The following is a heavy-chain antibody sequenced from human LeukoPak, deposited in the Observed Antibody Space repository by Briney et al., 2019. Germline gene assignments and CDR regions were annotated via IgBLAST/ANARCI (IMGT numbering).Heavy chain of an antibody. J-gene: IGHJ5*02. V-gene: IGHV4-31*03. CDR1: GGSISSGGYY. Sequence: SETLSLTCTVSGGSISSGGYYWSWIRQHPGKGLEWIGYIYYSGSTYYNPSLKSRVTISVDTSKNQFSLKLSSVTAADTAVYYCARRLATTFSENWFDPWGQGTLVTVSS. D-gene: IGHD2/OR15-2a*01. CDR3: ARRLATTFSENWFDP. CDR2: IYYSGST.